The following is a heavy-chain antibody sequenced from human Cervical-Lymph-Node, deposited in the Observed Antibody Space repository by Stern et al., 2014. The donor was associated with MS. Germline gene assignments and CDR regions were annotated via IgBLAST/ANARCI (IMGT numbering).Heavy chain of an antibody. V-gene: IGHV3-21*01. CDR2: IGSSSSYI. CDR1: GFSFNSYS. CDR3: ARGPQHWYFDL. D-gene: IGHD2-2*01. J-gene: IGHJ2*01. Sequence: EVQLEESGGGLVKPGGSLRLSCVASGFSFNSYSFNWVRQAPGKGLEWVSSIGSSSSYIYYADSLKGRFTISRDNAKNSLYLQMNSLRAEDTAVYYCARGPQHWYFDLWGRGTLVTVSS.